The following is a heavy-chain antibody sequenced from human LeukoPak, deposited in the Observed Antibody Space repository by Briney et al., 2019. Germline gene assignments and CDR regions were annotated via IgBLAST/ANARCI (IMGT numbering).Heavy chain of an antibody. CDR1: KFTFSNYG. V-gene: IGHV3-30*18. Sequence: GGSLRLSCTASKFTFSNYGMQWVRQAPGKGLEWVAVISFDGRTKYYADSVKGRFTLSRDNSRDTLDLQMNSLGPEDTAVYYCAKEYDSGGYGAYFDYWGRGTLVTVSS. CDR3: AKEYDSGGYGAYFDY. J-gene: IGHJ4*02. CDR2: ISFDGRTK. D-gene: IGHD3-10*01.